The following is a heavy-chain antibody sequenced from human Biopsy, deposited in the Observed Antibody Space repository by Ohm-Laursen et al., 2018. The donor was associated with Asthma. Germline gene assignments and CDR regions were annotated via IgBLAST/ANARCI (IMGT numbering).Heavy chain of an antibody. J-gene: IGHJ4*02. D-gene: IGHD7-27*01. V-gene: IGHV3-74*01. CDR3: ARDAPTGGYIDY. CDR2: INVEGTTT. CDR1: GFSFGDYW. Sequence: SLRLSCAATGFSFGDYWMSWVRQVPGKGLVWVSRINVEGTTTNYADSVKGRFTISGDNAKNTLYLQMNSLRAEDTAVYYCARDAPTGGYIDYWGLGTLVTVSS.